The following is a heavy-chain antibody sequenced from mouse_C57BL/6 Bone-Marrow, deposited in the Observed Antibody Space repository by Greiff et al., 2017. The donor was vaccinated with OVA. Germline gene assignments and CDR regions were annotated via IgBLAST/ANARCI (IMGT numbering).Heavy chain of an antibody. CDR2: IYPRSGTT. D-gene: IGHD1-1*01. J-gene: IGHJ1*03. Sequence: QVQLQQSGAELARPGASVKLSCKASGYTFTSYGISWVKQRTGQGLEWIGEIYPRSGTTYYNEKFKGKATLTADKSSSKAYMELRSLTSEDSAVYFCAREPLPLITTVVATPYFDVWGTGTTVTVSS. CDR3: AREPLPLITTVVATPYFDV. CDR1: GYTFTSYG. V-gene: IGHV1-81*01.